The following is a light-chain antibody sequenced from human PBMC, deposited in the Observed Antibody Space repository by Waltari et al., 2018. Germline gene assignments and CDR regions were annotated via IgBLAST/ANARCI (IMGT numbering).Light chain of an antibody. J-gene: IGKJ2*01. V-gene: IGKV3-15*01. CDR3: QEYNNWPRMYT. CDR1: QSVGSN. CDR2: RAS. Sequence: EIVMTQSPATLSVSPGERATLSCGASQSVGSNLAWYQQKPGQAPRLLIYRASTRATNIPARFSGSGSGTEFNITISSLQSEDFAVYYCQEYNNWPRMYTFGQGTKLEIK.